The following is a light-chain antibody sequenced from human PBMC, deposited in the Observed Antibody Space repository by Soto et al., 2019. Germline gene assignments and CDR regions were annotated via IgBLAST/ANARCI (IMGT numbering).Light chain of an antibody. V-gene: IGKV4-1*01. J-gene: IGKJ1*01. CDR2: WAS. CDR1: QNILYNSDNKNY. CDR3: QQYYNIPRT. Sequence: DIVLTQSPDSLAVSLGERATINCKSSQNILYNSDNKNYLAWYQQKPGQPPKLLFYWASTRESGVPDRFSGSGSGTDFSLTISSLQAEDVAVYYCQQYYNIPRTFGQGTKVDIK.